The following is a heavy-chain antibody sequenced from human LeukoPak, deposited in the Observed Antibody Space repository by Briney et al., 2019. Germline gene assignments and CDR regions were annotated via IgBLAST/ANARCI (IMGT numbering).Heavy chain of an antibody. Sequence: AGGSLRLSCAASGFTFSSYWMSWVRQAPGKGLEWVANIKQDGSEKYYVDSVKGRFTISRDNAKNSLYLQMNSLRAEDTAVYYCAREGYNWSDGLFDYWGQGTLVTVSS. CDR2: IKQDGSEK. J-gene: IGHJ4*02. D-gene: IGHD1-1*01. CDR1: GFTFSSYW. V-gene: IGHV3-7*01. CDR3: AREGYNWSDGLFDY.